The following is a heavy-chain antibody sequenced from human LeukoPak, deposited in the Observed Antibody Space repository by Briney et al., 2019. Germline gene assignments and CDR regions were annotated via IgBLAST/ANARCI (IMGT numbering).Heavy chain of an antibody. CDR3: AKYPQAYYYDSSGYSGAFDI. J-gene: IGHJ3*02. CDR1: GGSISSGGYY. CDR2: IYYSGST. D-gene: IGHD3-22*01. V-gene: IGHV4-31*03. Sequence: PSETLSLTCTVSGGSISSGGYYWSWIRQHPGKGLEWIGYIYYSGSTYYNPSLKSRVTISVDTSKNQFSLKLSSVTAADTAVYYCAKYPQAYYYDSSGYSGAFDIWGQGTMVTVSS.